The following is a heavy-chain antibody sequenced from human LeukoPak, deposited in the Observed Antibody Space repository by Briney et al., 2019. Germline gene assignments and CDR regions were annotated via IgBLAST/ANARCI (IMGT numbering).Heavy chain of an antibody. J-gene: IGHJ4*02. V-gene: IGHV3-48*03. D-gene: IGHD1-20*01. CDR3: ARDHNWSFDY. CDR1: GFTFSSYE. Sequence: PGGSLRLSCAASGFTFSSYEMNWVRQAPGKGLEWVSYISSSGSTIYYADSVKGRFTISRDNAKNSLYLQMNSLRAEDTAVYFCARDHNWSFDYWGQGILVTVSS. CDR2: ISSSGSTI.